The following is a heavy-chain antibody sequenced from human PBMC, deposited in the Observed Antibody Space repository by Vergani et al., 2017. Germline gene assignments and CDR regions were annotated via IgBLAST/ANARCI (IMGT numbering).Heavy chain of an antibody. V-gene: IGHV4-59*01. CDR2: IYYSGST. CDR3: ARGGGSYFGY. CDR1: GGSISSYY. D-gene: IGHD1-26*01. J-gene: IGHJ4*02. Sequence: QVQLQESGPGLVKPSETLSLTCTVSGGSISSYYWSWIRQPPGKGLKWIGYIYYSGSTNYNPSLKSRVTISVDTSKNQFSLKLSSVTAADTAVYYCARGGGSYFGYWGQGTLVTVSS.